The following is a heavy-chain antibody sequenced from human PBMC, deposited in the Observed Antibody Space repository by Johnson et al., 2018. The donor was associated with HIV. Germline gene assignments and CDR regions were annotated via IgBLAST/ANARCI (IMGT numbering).Heavy chain of an antibody. CDR1: GFTFSNAW. D-gene: IGHD3-22*01. Sequence: VQLVESGGGVVQPGRSLRLSCAASGFTFSNAWMSWVRQAPGKGLEWVGRIKSKTDGGTTDYAAPVKGRFTISRHDSKNMLYLQMNSLKTEDTAVYYCTTDPWLNGYHAFDIWGQGTMVTVSS. V-gene: IGHV3-15*01. J-gene: IGHJ3*02. CDR3: TTDPWLNGYHAFDI. CDR2: IKSKTDGGTT.